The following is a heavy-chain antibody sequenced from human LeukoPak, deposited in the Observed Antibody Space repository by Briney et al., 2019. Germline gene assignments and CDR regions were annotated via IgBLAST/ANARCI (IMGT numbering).Heavy chain of an antibody. J-gene: IGHJ3*02. D-gene: IGHD5-24*01. CDR1: GGSISSYY. CDR3: ARGRDGYNDGFDI. Sequence: PSETLSLTCTVSGGSISSYYWSWIRQPPGKGLEWIEYIYHSGTTSYSPSLKSRITISVDTSKNQFSLKLTSVTAADTAVYYCARGRDGYNDGFDIWGQGTMVTVSS. V-gene: IGHV4-59*01. CDR2: IYHSGTT.